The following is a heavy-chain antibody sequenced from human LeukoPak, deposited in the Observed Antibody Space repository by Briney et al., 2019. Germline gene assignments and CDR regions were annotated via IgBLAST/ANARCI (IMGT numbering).Heavy chain of an antibody. CDR2: ISSNGGST. V-gene: IGHV3-64*01. Sequence: GGSLRLSCAASGFTFSSYAMHWVRQAPGKGLEYVSAISSNGGSTYYANPVKGRFTISRDNSKNTLYLQMGSLRAEDMAVYYCARTGIFWYGMEVWGQGTTVTVSS. CDR1: GFTFSSYA. D-gene: IGHD2-21*01. J-gene: IGHJ6*02. CDR3: ARTGIFWYGMEV.